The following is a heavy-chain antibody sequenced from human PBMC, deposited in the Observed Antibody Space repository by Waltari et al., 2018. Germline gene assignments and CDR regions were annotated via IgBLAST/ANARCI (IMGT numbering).Heavy chain of an antibody. J-gene: IGHJ5*02. CDR2: IIPIFGTA. V-gene: IGHV1-69*01. Sequence: SWVRQAPGQGLEWMGGIIPIFGTANYAQKFQGRVTITADESTSTAYMELSSLRSEDTAVYYCARDGLEKMSWFDPWGQGTLVTVSS. D-gene: IGHD3-3*01. CDR3: ARDGLEKMSWFDP.